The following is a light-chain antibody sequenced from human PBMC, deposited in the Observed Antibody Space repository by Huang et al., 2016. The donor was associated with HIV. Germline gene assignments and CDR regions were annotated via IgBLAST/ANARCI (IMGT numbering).Light chain of an antibody. Sequence: NQTPLSLSVTPGQPASISCKSRKRLLTSDGKTYRYWYVKKAGHSPKLLMYEVSNRFSGVPDRFSGSGSGTSFTLKISRVEAEDVGVYYCMQGIHLSSPFGGGTKIEI. CDR2: EVS. J-gene: IGKJ4*01. V-gene: IGKV2-29*02. CDR3: MQGIHLSSP. CDR1: KRLLTSDGKTY.